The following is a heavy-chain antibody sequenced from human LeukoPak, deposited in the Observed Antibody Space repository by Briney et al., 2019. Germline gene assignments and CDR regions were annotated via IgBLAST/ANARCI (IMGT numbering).Heavy chain of an antibody. Sequence: GGSLRLSCAASGFTFSGSAMHWVRQASGKGLEWVGRIRSKANSYATAYAASVKGMFTISRDDSKNTAYLQMNSLKTEDTAVYYCTRSFSGSMVVTEDYWGQGTLVTVSS. J-gene: IGHJ4*02. CDR1: GFTFSGSA. V-gene: IGHV3-73*01. CDR3: TRSFSGSMVVTEDY. D-gene: IGHD4-23*01. CDR2: IRSKANSYAT.